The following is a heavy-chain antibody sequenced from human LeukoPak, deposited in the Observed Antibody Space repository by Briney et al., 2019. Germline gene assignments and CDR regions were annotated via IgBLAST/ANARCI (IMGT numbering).Heavy chain of an antibody. J-gene: IGHJ4*02. CDR3: ARLPGIAVAGPDY. V-gene: IGHV3-30-3*01. D-gene: IGHD6-19*01. Sequence: GGSLRLSCAASGFTFSSYAMHWVRQAPGKGLEWVAVISYDGSNKYYADSVKGRFTISRDNSKNTLYLQMNSLRAEDTAVYYCARLPGIAVAGPDYWGQGTLVTVSS. CDR1: GFTFSSYA. CDR2: ISYDGSNK.